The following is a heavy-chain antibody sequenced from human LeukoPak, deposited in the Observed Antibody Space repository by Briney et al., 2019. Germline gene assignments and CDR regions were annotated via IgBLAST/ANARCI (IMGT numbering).Heavy chain of an antibody. CDR3: ARRWGSRDYGDYSNWFDP. V-gene: IGHV4-4*07. J-gene: IGHJ5*02. CDR1: GGSISSYY. D-gene: IGHD4-17*01. CDR2: IYTSGST. Sequence: PSETLSLTCTVSGGSISSYYWSWIRQPAGKGLEWIGRIYTSGSTNYNPSLKSRVTISVDTSKNQFSLKLSSVTAADTAVYYCARRWGSRDYGDYSNWFDPWGQGTLVTVSS.